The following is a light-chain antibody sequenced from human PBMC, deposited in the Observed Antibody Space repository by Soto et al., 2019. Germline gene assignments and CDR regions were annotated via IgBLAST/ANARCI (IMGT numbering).Light chain of an antibody. Sequence: ENVLTQSPGTLSLSPGERATLSCRASQSFASNYLAWHQQKPGQAPRLLIFGASSRASGIPDRFSGSGSGTDFTLTISRLEPEESAVYYCQPYGGPWTFGQGTKVEIK. V-gene: IGKV3-20*01. CDR3: QPYGGPWT. CDR1: QSFASNY. J-gene: IGKJ1*01. CDR2: GAS.